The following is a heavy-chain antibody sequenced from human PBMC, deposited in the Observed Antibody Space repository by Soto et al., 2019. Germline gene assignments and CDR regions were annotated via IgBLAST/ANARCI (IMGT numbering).Heavy chain of an antibody. CDR3: ASERLAPAVNFDY. V-gene: IGHV4-59*12. CDR2: IYNIGST. CDR1: GGSISGYY. J-gene: IGHJ4*02. Sequence: SETLSLTCTVSGGSISGYYWSWLRQPPGKGLEWIGYIYNIGSTNYNPSLKSRVTISVDGSKNQFSLKVNSVTAADTAVYYCASERLAPAVNFDYWGRGTLVTVSS. D-gene: IGHD2-2*01.